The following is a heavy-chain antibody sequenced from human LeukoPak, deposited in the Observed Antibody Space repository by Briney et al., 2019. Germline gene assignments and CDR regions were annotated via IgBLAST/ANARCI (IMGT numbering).Heavy chain of an antibody. Sequence: TSETLSLTCTVSGGSISSSTSYWGWIRQPPGKGLEWIGSSYYSGSTYYNPSLKSRVTFSLDTSKKQFSVKVNSVTAADTAVYYCARHGGYDFAHWGQGTLVAVSS. CDR3: ARHGGYDFAH. J-gene: IGHJ4*02. V-gene: IGHV4-39*01. CDR2: SYYSGST. CDR1: GGSISSSTSY. D-gene: IGHD3-16*01.